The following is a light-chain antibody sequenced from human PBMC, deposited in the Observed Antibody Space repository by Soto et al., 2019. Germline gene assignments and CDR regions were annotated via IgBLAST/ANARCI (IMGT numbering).Light chain of an antibody. V-gene: IGKV3-15*01. CDR1: QDVTNS. CDR3: QQYIRRPLS. CDR2: DAS. J-gene: IGKJ5*01. Sequence: EVVLTQSPDTLSLSPGEGVTLSCRAAQDVTNSVAWYQQKSGQAPRLLIYDASARASGVSARFSGSGSGTDFTLTISGLQAEDFAVYFCQQYIRRPLSFGQGTRLEIK.